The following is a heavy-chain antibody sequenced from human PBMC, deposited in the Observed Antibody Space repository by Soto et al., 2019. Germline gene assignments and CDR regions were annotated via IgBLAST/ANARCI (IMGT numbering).Heavy chain of an antibody. CDR1: VSTLSRYA. V-gene: IGHV1-69*06. CDR3: ARGGIVATISVHYYYGMDA. CDR2: IIPIFGTA. J-gene: IGHJ6*02. D-gene: IGHD5-12*01. Sequence: SGNVSCKASVSTLSRYAIIWVRQAPGQGLEWMGGIIPIFGTANYAQKFQGRVTITADKSTSTAYMELSSLRSEDTAVYYCARGGIVATISVHYYYGMDAWGQGTTVPVS.